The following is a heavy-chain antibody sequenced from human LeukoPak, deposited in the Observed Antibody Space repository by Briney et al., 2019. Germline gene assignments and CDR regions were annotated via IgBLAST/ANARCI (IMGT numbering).Heavy chain of an antibody. CDR3: ARATSGTSYEY. D-gene: IGHD3-10*01. Sequence: PGGSLRLSCAASGFTFRNYWMHWVRQAPGKGLVWVSSIEGDGSRTNYADSVKGRFTISRDNAENTLYLQMNSLRGEDTAVYFCARATSGTSYEYWGQGTLVIVSS. CDR2: IEGDGSRT. J-gene: IGHJ4*02. CDR1: GFTFRNYW. V-gene: IGHV3-74*01.